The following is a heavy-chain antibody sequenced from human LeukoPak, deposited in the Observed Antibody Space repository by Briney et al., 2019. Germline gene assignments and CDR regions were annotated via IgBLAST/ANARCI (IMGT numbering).Heavy chain of an antibody. Sequence: ASVKVSCKASGYTFTSYYMHWVRQAPGQGLEWMGIINPSGGSTSYAQKFQGRVTMTRDMSTSTVYMELSSLRSEDTAVYYCARDFGSRSSSIWFDPWGQGTLVTVSS. D-gene: IGHD6-6*01. CDR1: GYTFTSYY. CDR2: INPSGGST. V-gene: IGHV1-46*01. CDR3: ARDFGSRSSSIWFDP. J-gene: IGHJ5*02.